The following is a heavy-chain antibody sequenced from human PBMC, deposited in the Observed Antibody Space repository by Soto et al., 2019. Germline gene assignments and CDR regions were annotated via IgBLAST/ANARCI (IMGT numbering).Heavy chain of an antibody. D-gene: IGHD2-21*01. CDR1: GGTFNTYT. CDR2: FIPILDMA. Sequence: QVQVVQSGAEVQKPESSVKVSCKPSGGTFNTYTVNWVRLAPGHGLEWMGRFIPILDMANYAQKFQDRVTITADRSTFTAYMELNSLTSDDTAVYYCAITYCRDNSCPRDFDFWGPGTVVTVSS. J-gene: IGHJ4*02. V-gene: IGHV1-69*02. CDR3: AITYCRDNSCPRDFDF.